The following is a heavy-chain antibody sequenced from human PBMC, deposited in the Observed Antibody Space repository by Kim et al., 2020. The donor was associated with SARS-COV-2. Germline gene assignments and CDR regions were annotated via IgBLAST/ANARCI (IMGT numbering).Heavy chain of an antibody. CDR3: AKVRYFGWFDY. D-gene: IGHD3-9*01. Sequence: SYADSGKDRFTLSRDNARNTLYLQTSILRAENTAVYYCAKVRYFGWFDYWGQGTLVTVSS. V-gene: IGHV3-23*01. J-gene: IGHJ5*01.